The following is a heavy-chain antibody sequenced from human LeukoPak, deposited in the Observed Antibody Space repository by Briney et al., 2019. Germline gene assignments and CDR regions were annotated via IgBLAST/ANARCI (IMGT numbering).Heavy chain of an antibody. CDR2: ISAYNGNT. CDR1: GYTFTSYG. D-gene: IGHD3-10*01. CDR3: ARPVITMVRGVNSYYYYYMDV. V-gene: IGHV1-18*01. Sequence: ASVKVSCKASGYTFTSYGISWVRQAPGQGLEWMGWISAYNGNTNYAQKLQGRVTMTTDTSTSTAYMELRSLRSDDTAVYYCARPVITMVRGVNSYYYYYMDVWGKGTTVTVSS. J-gene: IGHJ6*03.